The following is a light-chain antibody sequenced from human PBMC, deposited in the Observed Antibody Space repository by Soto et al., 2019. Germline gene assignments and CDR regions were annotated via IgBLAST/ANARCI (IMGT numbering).Light chain of an antibody. Sequence: EIVLTQSPATLSLSPGERATLSCRASQSVSSYLAWYQQKPGQAPRLLIYDASNRATGIPARFSGSGSGTDFTLTIRSLEPEDFAVFYCQQRSNGTPITFGGGTKVEIK. CDR2: DAS. CDR3: QQRSNGTPIT. J-gene: IGKJ4*01. CDR1: QSVSSY. V-gene: IGKV3-11*01.